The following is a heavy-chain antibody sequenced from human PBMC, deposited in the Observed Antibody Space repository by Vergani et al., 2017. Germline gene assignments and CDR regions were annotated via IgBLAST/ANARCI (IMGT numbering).Heavy chain of an antibody. V-gene: IGHV4-39*01. Sequence: QMQLQESGPGLVKASETLSLTCTVSGDSIISRSYYWGWIRQPPGKGLEWIGSIYISGNGDSSSSLKSRVTISADTSKNQFSLRLTSVIAADTAVYYCASGKYYSDSTSHFRGRYFDVWGRGTLVTVPS. D-gene: IGHD3-16*01. J-gene: IGHJ2*01. CDR2: IYISGNG. CDR3: ASGKYYSDSTSHFRGRYFDV. CDR1: GDSIISRSYY.